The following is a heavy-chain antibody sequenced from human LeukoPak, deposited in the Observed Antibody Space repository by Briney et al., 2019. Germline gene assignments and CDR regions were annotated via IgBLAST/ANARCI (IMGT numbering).Heavy chain of an antibody. V-gene: IGHV1-18*01. J-gene: IGHJ5*02. CDR1: GFTFTSYA. CDR2: VSAYNGNT. CDR3: ARDPSNTSGWKTWFDP. D-gene: IGHD6-19*01. Sequence: GASVKVSCKASGFTFTSYAFSWARQAPGQGLEWMGWVSAYNGNTNYAQNFRGRVTLTTNTLTTTAYLELRSLTSDGTAVYYCARDPSNTSGWKTWFDPWGQGTLVTVSS.